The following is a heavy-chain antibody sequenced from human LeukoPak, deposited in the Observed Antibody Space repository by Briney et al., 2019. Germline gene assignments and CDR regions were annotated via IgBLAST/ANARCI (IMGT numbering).Heavy chain of an antibody. D-gene: IGHD6-13*01. CDR3: ARGGAAAGIHNCFDP. Sequence: GGSLRLSCAASGFTFSSYWMPWVRQAPGKGLVWVSRIKSDGSSTTYADSVKGRFTISRDNAKNTLYLQMNSLRAEDTAVYYCARGGAAAGIHNCFDPWGQGTLVTVSS. CDR2: IKSDGSST. V-gene: IGHV3-74*01. CDR1: GFTFSSYW. J-gene: IGHJ5*02.